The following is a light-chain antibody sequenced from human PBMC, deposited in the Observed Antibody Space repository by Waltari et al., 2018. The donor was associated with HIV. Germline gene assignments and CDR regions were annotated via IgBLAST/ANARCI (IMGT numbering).Light chain of an antibody. J-gene: IGLJ3*02. Sequence: SYDLTQTPSVSVSPGQTASINCYRGAPPKKYSSWYRQKAGKSPMLLIFKDIERPSGIPERISGSGSGTGVTLTISDVQAEDEGDYFCQSTDYDGTWVFGGGTKLTVL. V-gene: IGLV3-25*03. CDR1: APPKKY. CDR3: QSTDYDGTWV. CDR2: KDI.